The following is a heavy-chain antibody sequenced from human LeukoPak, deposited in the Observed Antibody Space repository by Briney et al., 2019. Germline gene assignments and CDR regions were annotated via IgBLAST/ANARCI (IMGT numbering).Heavy chain of an antibody. J-gene: IGHJ3*02. CDR3: ARGRSITLLRGVAMSDGFDI. CDR1: GFTFSTYG. V-gene: IGHV3-21*01. D-gene: IGHD3-10*01. Sequence: GRSLRLSCAASGFTFSTYGMNWVRQAPGKGLEWVSFIDTTANYIYYGESMKGRFTISRDNAKKSVHLQMNGLRADDKAVYYCARGRSITLLRGVAMSDGFDIWGQGTMVTVSS. CDR2: IDTTANYI.